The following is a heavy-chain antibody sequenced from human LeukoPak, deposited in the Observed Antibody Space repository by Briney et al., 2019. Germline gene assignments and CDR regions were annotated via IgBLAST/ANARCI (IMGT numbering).Heavy chain of an antibody. Sequence: GGSLRLSCAASGVTVRSNYMSWVRQAPGKGLEWVSEIYSDGSTYYAASVKGRFTISRDNSKNTLYLQMNSLRAEDTAVYYCANVGSGSYYNGYYWGQGTLVTVSS. V-gene: IGHV3-53*05. CDR2: IYSDGST. CDR3: ANVGSGSYYNGYY. J-gene: IGHJ4*02. D-gene: IGHD3-10*01. CDR1: GVTVRSNY.